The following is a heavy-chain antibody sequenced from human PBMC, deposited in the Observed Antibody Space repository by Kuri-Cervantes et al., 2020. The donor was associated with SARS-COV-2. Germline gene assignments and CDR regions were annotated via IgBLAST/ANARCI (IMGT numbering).Heavy chain of an antibody. CDR3: ARGGTYYYDRSGFDWFDP. CDR1: DGSISSYY. CDR2: VYHSGST. D-gene: IGHD3-22*01. J-gene: IGHJ5*02. Sequence: SETLSLTCTVSDGSISSYYWSWIRQPAGKGLEWIGYVYHSGSTNYNPSLNSRVTIPIDTSKNQFSLRLSSVTAADTAVYYCARGGTYYYDRSGFDWFDPWGQGTLVTVSS. V-gene: IGHV4-59*01.